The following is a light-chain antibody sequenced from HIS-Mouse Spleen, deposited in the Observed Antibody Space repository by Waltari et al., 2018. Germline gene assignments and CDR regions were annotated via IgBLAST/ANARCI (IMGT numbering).Light chain of an antibody. V-gene: IGLV3-10*01. Sequence: SYELTQPPPVSLSPGQTARITCSGDAFPKKYAYWYQQKSGQAPVLVIYEDSKRPSGIPERFSGSSSGTMATLTISGAQVEDEADYYCYSTDSSGNHWVFGGGTKLTVL. J-gene: IGLJ3*02. CDR3: YSTDSSGNHWV. CDR2: EDS. CDR1: AFPKKY.